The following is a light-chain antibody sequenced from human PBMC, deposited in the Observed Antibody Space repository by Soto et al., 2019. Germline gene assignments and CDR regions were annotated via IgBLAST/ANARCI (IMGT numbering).Light chain of an antibody. CDR3: QQRSNWPPT. CDR1: QTVRNNY. Sequence: EIVLTQSPATLSSFPGDRVTLSCRASQTVRNNYLAWYQQKPGQAPRLLIYDASNRATGIPARFSGSGSGTDFTLTISSLEPEDFAVYYCQQRSNWPPTFGQGTKVDNK. V-gene: IGKV3-11*01. CDR2: DAS. J-gene: IGKJ1*01.